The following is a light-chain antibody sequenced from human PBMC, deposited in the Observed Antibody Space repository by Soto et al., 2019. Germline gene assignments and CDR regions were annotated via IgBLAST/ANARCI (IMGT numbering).Light chain of an antibody. J-gene: IGKJ1*01. CDR1: QSVSSY. Sequence: EIALTQSPAILSMSPGERATLSCGVSQSVSSYFAWYQQKPGQAPRLLIYDASNRATGVPARFSGSGSGTDFTLTISSLEPEDFAVYYCHRRRYWPVTFGQGTKVEIK. CDR2: DAS. CDR3: HRRRYWPVT. V-gene: IGKV3-11*01.